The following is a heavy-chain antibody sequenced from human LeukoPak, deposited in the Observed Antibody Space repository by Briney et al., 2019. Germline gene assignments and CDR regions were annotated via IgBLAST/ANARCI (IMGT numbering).Heavy chain of an antibody. CDR3: AKGRRDGYNYPFDY. J-gene: IGHJ4*02. CDR1: GFTFSSYA. D-gene: IGHD5-24*01. CDR2: ISGSGGST. V-gene: IGHV3-23*01. Sequence: GGSLRLSCAASGFTFSSYAMSWVRQAPGKGLEWVSAISGSGGSTYYADSVKGRFTISRDNSKNTLYLQVNSLRAEDTAVYYCAKGRRDGYNYPFDYWGQGTLVTVSS.